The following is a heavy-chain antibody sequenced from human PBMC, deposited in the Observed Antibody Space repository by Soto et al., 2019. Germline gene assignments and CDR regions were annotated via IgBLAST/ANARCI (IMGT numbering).Heavy chain of an antibody. CDR2: IFSNDDK. CDR1: GLSLTNGRLG. Sequence: ASGPTLVNPTDSLTLTCTVSGLSLTNGRLGVSWIRQPPGKALDWLAHIFSNDDKSYSTSLKSRLPISKAISRSQVVLTMTNMAQLDGAASYGALIKDCSRTACYLESFDPLGQGTLV. J-gene: IGHJ5*02. V-gene: IGHV2-26*01. D-gene: IGHD2-2*01. CDR3: ALIKDCSRTACYLESFDP.